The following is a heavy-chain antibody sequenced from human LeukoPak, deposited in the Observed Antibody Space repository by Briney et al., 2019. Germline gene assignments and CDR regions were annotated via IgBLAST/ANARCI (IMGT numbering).Heavy chain of an antibody. V-gene: IGHV1-2*02. CDR2: IDPNSGAA. D-gene: IGHD6-19*01. CDR1: GYTFSGYY. J-gene: IGHJ4*02. Sequence: ASVKVSCKTLGYTFSGYYIHWVRQAPGQGLEWMGWIDPNSGAANYEKRFQGRVTMTRDTSINTVYLEVRSDDTAVYYCARGEQWLVRYWGQGTLVIVSS. CDR3: ARGEQWLVRY.